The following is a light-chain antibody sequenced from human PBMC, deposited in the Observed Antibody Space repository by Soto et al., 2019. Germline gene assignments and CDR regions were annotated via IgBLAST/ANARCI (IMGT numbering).Light chain of an antibody. CDR3: QQYADSSGT. V-gene: IGKV1-5*03. CDR2: RVS. CDR1: QTVSIW. J-gene: IGKJ1*01. Sequence: DIQMTQSPSTLSASVGDRVTITCRASQTVSIWLAWFQQKPGKAPNLLIYRVSSVESGVPSRFSGSGSGTEFTLTISNLQPDDFATYYCQQYADSSGTFGQGTKVE.